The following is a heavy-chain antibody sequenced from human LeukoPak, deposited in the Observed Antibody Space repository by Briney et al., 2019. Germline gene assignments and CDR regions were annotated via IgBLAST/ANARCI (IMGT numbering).Heavy chain of an antibody. Sequence: PGGSLRLSCAASGFIFSSYEMNWVRQAPGKGLEWVSYISSSGSTMYYADSVKGRFSISRDNAKNSVYLQMNSLRAEDTAVYYCARGHLSSWYDYFDYWGQETLVTVSS. D-gene: IGHD6-13*01. J-gene: IGHJ4*02. CDR2: ISSSGSTM. CDR3: ARGHLSSWYDYFDY. CDR1: GFIFSSYE. V-gene: IGHV3-48*03.